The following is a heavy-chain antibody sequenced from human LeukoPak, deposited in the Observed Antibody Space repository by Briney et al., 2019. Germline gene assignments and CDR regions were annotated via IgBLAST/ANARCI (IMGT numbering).Heavy chain of an antibody. V-gene: IGHV3-23*01. D-gene: IGHD3-3*01. Sequence: GSLRLSCAASGFTFSSYAMSWVRQAPGKGLEWVSAISGSGGSTYYADSVKGRFTISRDNSKNTLYLQMNSLRAEDTAVYYCAKDEPRAYYDFWSGYYRAFDIWGQGTMVTVSS. CDR1: GFTFSSYA. CDR2: ISGSGGST. CDR3: AKDEPRAYYDFWSGYYRAFDI. J-gene: IGHJ3*02.